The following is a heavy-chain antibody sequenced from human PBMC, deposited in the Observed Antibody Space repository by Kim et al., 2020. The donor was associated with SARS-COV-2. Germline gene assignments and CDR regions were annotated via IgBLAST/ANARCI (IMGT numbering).Heavy chain of an antibody. CDR3: ARPQFTYYYDSDNAFDI. J-gene: IGHJ3*02. Sequence: GGSLRLSCAASGFTFSSYAMHWVRQAPGKGLEWVAVISYDGSNKYYADSVKGRFTISRDNSKNTLYLQMNSLRAEDTAVYYCARPQFTYYYDSDNAFDIWGQGTMVTVSS. V-gene: IGHV3-30-3*01. CDR2: ISYDGSNK. CDR1: GFTFSSYA. D-gene: IGHD3-22*01.